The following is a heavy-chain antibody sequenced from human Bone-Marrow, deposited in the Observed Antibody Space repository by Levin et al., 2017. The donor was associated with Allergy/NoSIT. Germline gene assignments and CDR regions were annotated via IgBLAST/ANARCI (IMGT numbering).Heavy chain of an antibody. CDR1: GFTVSNNY. CDR2: IYSVGTT. D-gene: IGHD3-16*01. Sequence: GGSLRLSCAVSGFTVSNNYMSWVRQAPGAGLEWVSLIYSVGTTYYADSVKGRFTISRDNSRNTLYLQMNSLRAADTAGYYCTGGPSGVRGWGQGTLVTVSS. CDR3: TGGPSGVRG. J-gene: IGHJ4*02. V-gene: IGHV3-53*01.